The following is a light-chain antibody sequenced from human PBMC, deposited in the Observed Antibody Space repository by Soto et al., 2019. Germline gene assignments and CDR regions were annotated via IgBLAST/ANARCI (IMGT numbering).Light chain of an antibody. CDR1: QSISSY. J-gene: IGKJ1*01. V-gene: IGKV1-39*01. CDR2: AAS. Sequence: DIQMTQSPSSLSASVGDRVTITCRASQSISSYLNWYQQKPGKAPKLLIYAASSLQSGVPSRFSGSGSGTDFTLTISSLQPEDFATYYCQQSYSTPRTFGQGTMGDIK. CDR3: QQSYSTPRT.